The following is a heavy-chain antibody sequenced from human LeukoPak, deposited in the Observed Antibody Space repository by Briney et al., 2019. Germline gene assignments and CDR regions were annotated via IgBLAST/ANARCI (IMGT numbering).Heavy chain of an antibody. V-gene: IGHV3-30*03. D-gene: IGHD5-12*01. J-gene: IGHJ4*02. CDR1: GFTFSSYA. CDR2: ISYDGSNK. CDR3: ARHLPPYSGYDY. Sequence: GGSLRLSCAASGFTFSSYAMHWVRQAPGKGLEWVAVISYDGSNKYYADSVKGRFTLSRDNAKNSLYLQMNSLRAEDTAVYYCARHLPPYSGYDYWGQGTLVTVSS.